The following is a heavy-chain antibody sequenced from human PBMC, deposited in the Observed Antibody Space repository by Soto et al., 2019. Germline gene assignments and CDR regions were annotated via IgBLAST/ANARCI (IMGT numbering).Heavy chain of an antibody. CDR3: TIGSWSGEVFDI. Sequence: QVQLVQSGAEVKKPGSSVKVSCKDSGGTFNTYSMFWVRQAPGQGLEWMGRIIPMLGVRNYAQRFQDRVTITADKTTATVHMELSSLRSEDTALYYCTIGSWSGEVFDIWGQGTMVTVSS. CDR2: IIPMLGVR. D-gene: IGHD2-21*01. CDR1: GGTFNTYS. V-gene: IGHV1-69*02. J-gene: IGHJ3*02.